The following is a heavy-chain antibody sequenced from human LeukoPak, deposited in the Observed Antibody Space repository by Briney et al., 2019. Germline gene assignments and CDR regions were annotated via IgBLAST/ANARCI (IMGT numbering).Heavy chain of an antibody. Sequence: SETLSLTCTVSGGSISSDYWSWIRQSAGRGLEWIGRISASGSTNYDPSLKSRATMSIDTSKNQFSLKLTSVTAADTAVYYCGRNEFGDTIFGMDVWGQGTTVTVSS. J-gene: IGHJ6*01. CDR1: GGSISSDY. D-gene: IGHD2-21*02. CDR3: GRNEFGDTIFGMDV. V-gene: IGHV4-4*07. CDR2: ISASGST.